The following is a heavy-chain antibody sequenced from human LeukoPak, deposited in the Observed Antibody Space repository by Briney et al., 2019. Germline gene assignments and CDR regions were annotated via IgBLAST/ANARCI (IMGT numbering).Heavy chain of an antibody. CDR1: GYSFTSYW. J-gene: IGHJ4*02. CDR3: ARPIRYCSSTSCSYYFDY. D-gene: IGHD2-2*01. CDR2: IYPGDSDT. Sequence: GESLKISCKGSGYSFTSYWIGWVRQMPGKGLEWMGIIYPGDSDTRYSPSFQGQVTISADKSISTAYLQWSSLKASDTAMYYCARPIRYCSSTSCSYYFDYWGQGTLVTVSS. V-gene: IGHV5-51*01.